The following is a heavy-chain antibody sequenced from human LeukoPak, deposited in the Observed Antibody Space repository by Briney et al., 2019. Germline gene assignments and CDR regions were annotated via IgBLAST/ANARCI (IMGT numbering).Heavy chain of an antibody. V-gene: IGHV4-31*03. CDR2: IYYSGST. D-gene: IGHD6-6*01. CDR3: ARDHAYSSSSGRENVFDY. CDR1: GGSISSGGYY. Sequence: PSETLSLTCTVSGGSISSGGYYWSWIRQHPGKGLEWIGYIYYSGSTYYNPSLKSRVTISVDTSKNQFSLKLSSVTAADTAVYYCARDHAYSSSSGRENVFDYWGQGTLVTVSS. J-gene: IGHJ4*02.